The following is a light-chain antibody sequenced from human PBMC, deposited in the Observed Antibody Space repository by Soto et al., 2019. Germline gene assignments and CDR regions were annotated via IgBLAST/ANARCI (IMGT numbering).Light chain of an antibody. J-gene: IGKJ1*01. V-gene: IGKV1-8*01. CDR2: AAS. CDR1: QGISSY. CDR3: QQYYSYPRT. Sequence: SGDRGTITCRASQGISSYLAWYQQKPGKAPKLLIYAASTLQSGVPSRFSGSGSGTDFTLTISCLQSEDFATYYCQQYYSYPRTFGQGTKVDIK.